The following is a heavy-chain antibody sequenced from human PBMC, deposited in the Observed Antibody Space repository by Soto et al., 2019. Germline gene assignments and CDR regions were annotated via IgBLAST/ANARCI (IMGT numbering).Heavy chain of an antibody. CDR1: GGSISSSSYY. Sequence: QLQLQESGPGLVKPSETLSLTCTVSGGSISSSSYYWGWIRQPPGKGLEWIGSIYYSGSTYYNPSLKSRVTISVDTSKNQFSLKLSSVTAADTAVYYCASPSTGTTFNAFDIWGQGTMVTVSS. CDR2: IYYSGST. V-gene: IGHV4-39*01. CDR3: ASPSTGTTFNAFDI. J-gene: IGHJ3*02. D-gene: IGHD1-7*01.